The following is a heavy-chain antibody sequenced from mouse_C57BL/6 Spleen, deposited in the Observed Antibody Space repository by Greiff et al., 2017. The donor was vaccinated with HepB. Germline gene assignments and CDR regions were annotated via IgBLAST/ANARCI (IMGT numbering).Heavy chain of an antibody. CDR2: IYPGDGDT. V-gene: IGHV1-80*01. J-gene: IGHJ1*03. CDR3: ARSMVTYWYFDV. Sequence: QVQLKESGAELVKPGASVKISCKASGYAFSSYWMNWVKQRPGKGLEWIGQIYPGDGDTNYNGKFKGKATLTADKSSSTAYMQLSSLTSEDSAVYFCARSMVTYWYFDVWGTGTTVTVSS. D-gene: IGHD2-2*01. CDR1: GYAFSSYW.